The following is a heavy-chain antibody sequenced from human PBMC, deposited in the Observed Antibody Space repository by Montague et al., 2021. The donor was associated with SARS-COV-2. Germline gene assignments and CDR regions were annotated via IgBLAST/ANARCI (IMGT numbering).Heavy chain of an antibody. D-gene: IGHD3-10*01. J-gene: IGHJ4*02. V-gene: IGHV3-74*01. Sequence: YLSLSCAASGFTFRSYWMHWVRQVPGRGLVWVSRIKPDGTSTHYAASVKGRFIISRDNAKNTLSLQMTNLRVDDTAVYFCVRPLWFGDSDYYFDSWGQGTLVTVSS. CDR3: VRPLWFGDSDYYFDS. CDR1: GFTFRSYW. CDR2: IKPDGTST.